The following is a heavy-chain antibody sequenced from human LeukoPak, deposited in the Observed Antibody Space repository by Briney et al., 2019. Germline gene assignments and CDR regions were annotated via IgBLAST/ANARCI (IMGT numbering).Heavy chain of an antibody. Sequence: GGSLRLSCSASGFTFSDFAMDWVRQAPGKGLEWVAGIYANGRATYYADSAKGRFTISRDNSKNTLDLQMNSLRDDDTAVYFCAKDLTAGDGKWEFDPWGQGTLVTVT. CDR3: AKDLTAGDGKWEFDP. CDR1: GFTFSDFA. V-gene: IGHV3-23*05. CDR2: IYANGRAT. J-gene: IGHJ5*02. D-gene: IGHD4-17*01.